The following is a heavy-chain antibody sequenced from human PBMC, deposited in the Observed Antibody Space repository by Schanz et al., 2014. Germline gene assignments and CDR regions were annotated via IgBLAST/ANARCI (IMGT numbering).Heavy chain of an antibody. Sequence: EVQLMESGGGLVKPGGSLRLSCVASGFAFSSFAMTWVRQAPGRGLEWVSIISGSGGNTYYADAVRGRFTISRDNSKTTVYLQMNSLRAEDTAVYYCARDRRNADLDYWGQGTLVTVSS. J-gene: IGHJ4*02. CDR1: GFAFSSFA. D-gene: IGHD1-1*01. V-gene: IGHV3-23*01. CDR3: ARDRRNADLDY. CDR2: ISGSGGNT.